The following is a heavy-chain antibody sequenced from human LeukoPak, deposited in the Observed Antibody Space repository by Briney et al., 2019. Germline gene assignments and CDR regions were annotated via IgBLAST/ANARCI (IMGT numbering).Heavy chain of an antibody. CDR1: GYTFTSYG. J-gene: IGHJ4*02. V-gene: IGHV1-18*01. CDR2: ISAYNGNT. D-gene: IGHD3-9*01. CDR3: ARGDYDILTGYYYFDY. Sequence: GASVKVSCKASGYTFTSYGISWVRQAPGQGLEWMGWISAYNGNTNYAQKLQGRVTMTTDTSTSTAYMELRSLRSDDTAVYYCARGDYDILTGYYYFDYWGQGTLVTVSS.